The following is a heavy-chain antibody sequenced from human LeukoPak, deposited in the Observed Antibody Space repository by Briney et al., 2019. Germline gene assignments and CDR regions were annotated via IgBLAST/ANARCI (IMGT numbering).Heavy chain of an antibody. CDR2: INPNSGGT. Sequence: ASVKVSCKASGYTFTGYYMHWVRQAPGQGLEGMGWINPNSGGTNYAQKFQGRVTMTRDTSISTAYMELSRLRSDDTAVYYCARGYSSSSGYYYYYMDVWGKGTTVTVSS. V-gene: IGHV1-2*02. CDR3: ARGYSSSSGYYYYYMDV. D-gene: IGHD6-6*01. J-gene: IGHJ6*03. CDR1: GYTFTGYY.